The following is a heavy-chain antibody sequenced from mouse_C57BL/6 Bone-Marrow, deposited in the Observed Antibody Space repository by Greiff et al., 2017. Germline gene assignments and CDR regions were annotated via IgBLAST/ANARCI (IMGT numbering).Heavy chain of an antibody. D-gene: IGHD2-4*01. CDR1: GYSITSGYY. V-gene: IGHV3-6*01. Sequence: EVKLMESGPGLVKPSQSLSLTCSVTGYSITSGYYWNWIRQFPGNKLEWMGYISYDGSNNYNPSLKNRISITRDTSKNQFFLKLNSVTTEDTATYYCARGGIYYDPWFAYWGQGTLVTVSA. CDR2: ISYDGSN. CDR3: ARGGIYYDPWFAY. J-gene: IGHJ3*01.